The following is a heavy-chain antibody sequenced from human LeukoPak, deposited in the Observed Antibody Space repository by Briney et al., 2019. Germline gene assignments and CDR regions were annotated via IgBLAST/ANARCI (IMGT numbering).Heavy chain of an antibody. CDR1: GGSISSGGYY. D-gene: IGHD4-17*01. CDR3: ARGRTTAELNWFDP. Sequence: SQTLSLTCTVSGGSISSGGYYWIWIPPHPGKGLEWIRYIYYSGSTYYNPSLKSRVTISVDTSKNQFSLKLSSVTAADTAVYYCARGRTTAELNWFDPWGQGTLVTVSS. J-gene: IGHJ5*02. CDR2: IYYSGST. V-gene: IGHV4-31*03.